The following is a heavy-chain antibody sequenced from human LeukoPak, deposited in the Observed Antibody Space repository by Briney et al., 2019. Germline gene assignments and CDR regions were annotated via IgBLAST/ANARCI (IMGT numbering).Heavy chain of an antibody. CDR2: INRSGST. J-gene: IGHJ4*02. Sequence: SETLSLTCAVYGESFSGYYWSWIRQPPGKGLEWIGEINRSGSTNYNPSLKSRVTISVDTSKNQLSLKLSSVTAADTAVYYCARAYNSAKYFDYWGQGTLVTVSS. D-gene: IGHD6-25*01. V-gene: IGHV4-34*01. CDR3: ARAYNSAKYFDY. CDR1: GESFSGYY.